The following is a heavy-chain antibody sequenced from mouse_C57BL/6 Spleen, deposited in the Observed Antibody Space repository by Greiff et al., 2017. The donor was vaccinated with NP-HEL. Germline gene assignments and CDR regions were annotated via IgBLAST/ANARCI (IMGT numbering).Heavy chain of an antibody. CDR2: IYPGDGDT. CDR1: GYAFSSSW. V-gene: IGHV1-82*01. CDR3: ARLDYGSSWFAY. Sequence: QVQLKESGPELVKPGASVKISCKASGYAFSSSWMNWVKQRPGKGLEWIGRIYPGDGDTNYNGKFKGKATLTADKSSSTAYMQLSSLTSEDSAVYFCARLDYGSSWFAYWGQGTLVTVSA. D-gene: IGHD1-1*01. J-gene: IGHJ3*01.